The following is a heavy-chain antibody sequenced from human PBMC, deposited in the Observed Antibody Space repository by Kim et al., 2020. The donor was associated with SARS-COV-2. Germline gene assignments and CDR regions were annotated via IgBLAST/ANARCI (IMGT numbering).Heavy chain of an antibody. D-gene: IGHD3-10*01. Sequence: SETLSLTCTVSGGSISSSYWSWIRQPPGKPLEWIGHIYYSGSTNYNPSLKSRVTISLEKSKNQFSLNLSSVTAADTAVYYCARENYYGSGKFDHWGQGTLVTVSS. CDR2: IYYSGST. CDR1: GGSISSSY. CDR3: ARENYYGSGKFDH. V-gene: IGHV4-59*01. J-gene: IGHJ5*02.